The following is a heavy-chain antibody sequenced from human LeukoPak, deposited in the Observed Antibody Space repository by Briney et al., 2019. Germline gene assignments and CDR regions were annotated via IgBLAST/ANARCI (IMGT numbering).Heavy chain of an antibody. J-gene: IGHJ6*02. D-gene: IGHD3-10*01. CDR2: IYYSGST. CDR1: GGSISSGDYY. CDR3: ARDYYGSGSYYNYYYCGMDV. V-gene: IGHV4-30-4*01. Sequence: SETLSLTCTVSGGSISSGDYYWSWIRQPPGKGLEWIGYIYYSGSTYYNPSLKSRVTISVDTSKNQFSLKLSSVTAADTAVYYCARDYYGSGSYYNYYYCGMDVWGQGTTVTVSS.